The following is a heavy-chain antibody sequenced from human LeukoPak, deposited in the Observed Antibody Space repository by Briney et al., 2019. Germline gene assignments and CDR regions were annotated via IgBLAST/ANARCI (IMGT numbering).Heavy chain of an antibody. Sequence: GASVKVSCKASGYTFTSYGVSWVRQAPGQGLECMGGIIPIFGTANYAQKFQGRVTITADESTSTAYMELSSLRSEDTAVYYCARGIVVVRHDAFDIWGQGTMVTVSS. D-gene: IGHD3-22*01. CDR3: ARGIVVVRHDAFDI. CDR1: GYTFTSYG. V-gene: IGHV1-69*13. J-gene: IGHJ3*02. CDR2: IIPIFGTA.